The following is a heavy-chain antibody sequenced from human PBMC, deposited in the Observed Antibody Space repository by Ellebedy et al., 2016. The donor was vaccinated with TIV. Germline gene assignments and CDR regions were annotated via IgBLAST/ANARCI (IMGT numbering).Heavy chain of an antibody. CDR1: GDTFSSFA. CDR3: ARVSWSGGYQLVSGRDGMDV. J-gene: IGHJ6*02. D-gene: IGHD2-2*01. Sequence: SVKVSXKASGDTFSSFAVSWVRQAPGQGLEWMGGIIPMFGTVEYAQKFQGRVTITADKSTSTAYMELSSLKSEDTAVYYCARVSWSGGYQLVSGRDGMDVWGQGTTVTVSS. CDR2: IIPMFGTV. V-gene: IGHV1-69*06.